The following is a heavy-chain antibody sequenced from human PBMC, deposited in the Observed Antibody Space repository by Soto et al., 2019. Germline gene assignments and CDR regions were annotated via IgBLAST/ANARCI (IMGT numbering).Heavy chain of an antibody. CDR1: GFTFSSYA. CDR2: IRASGGST. Sequence: EVQLLESGGGLVQPGGSLRLSCAASGFTFSSYAMSWVRQAPGKGLEWVSLIRASGGSTYYADSVKGRFTISRDNSKNTLHLQMNSLRAEDTAVYYCAKGRDAPEYFQHWGQGTLVTVSS. J-gene: IGHJ1*01. CDR3: AKGRDAPEYFQH. D-gene: IGHD2-21*02. V-gene: IGHV3-23*01.